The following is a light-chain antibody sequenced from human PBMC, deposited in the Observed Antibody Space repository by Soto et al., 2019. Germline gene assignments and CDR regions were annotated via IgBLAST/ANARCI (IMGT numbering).Light chain of an antibody. V-gene: IGKV3-20*01. CDR3: QQYAILPIT. CDR2: DAS. J-gene: IGKJ5*01. CDR1: QSVSSNY. Sequence: EIVLTQSPGTLSLSPGEGATLSCRASQSVSSNYLAWYQQKPGQAPRLLIYDASSGAIGIPDRFSGRGSGTDFTLTIDRLEPEDFAVYYCQQYAILPITFGPGTRLEIK.